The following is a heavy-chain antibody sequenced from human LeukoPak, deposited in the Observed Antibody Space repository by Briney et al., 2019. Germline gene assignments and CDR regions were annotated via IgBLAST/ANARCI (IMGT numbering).Heavy chain of an antibody. V-gene: IGHV3-21*01. D-gene: IGHD2-15*01. CDR1: GFTFSDYN. CDR3: ARALYCSGGTCYERSGDY. Sequence: NPGGSLRLSCAASGFTFSDYNMNWVRQAPGKGLEWVSSISGSTSFIYYADSVKGRFTISRDNAKNSLFLQMNSLRAEDTAVYYCARALYCSGGTCYERSGDYWGQGTLVTVSS. J-gene: IGHJ4*02. CDR2: ISGSTSFI.